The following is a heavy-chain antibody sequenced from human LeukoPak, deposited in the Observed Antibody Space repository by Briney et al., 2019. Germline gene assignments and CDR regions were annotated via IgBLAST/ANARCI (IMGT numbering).Heavy chain of an antibody. J-gene: IGHJ3*02. D-gene: IGHD3-10*01. V-gene: IGHV4-39*07. Sequence: PSETLSLTCTVSGGSISSSSYYWGCIRQPPGKGLECIGSIYYSGSTYYNPSLKSRVTISVDTSKNQFSLKLSSVTAADTAVYYCARDTMVRGVNDAFDIWGQGTMVTVSS. CDR1: GGSISSSSYY. CDR2: IYYSGST. CDR3: ARDTMVRGVNDAFDI.